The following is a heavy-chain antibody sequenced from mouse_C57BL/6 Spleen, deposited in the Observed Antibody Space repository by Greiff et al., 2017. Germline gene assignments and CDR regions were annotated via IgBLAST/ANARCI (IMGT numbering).Heavy chain of an antibody. CDR1: GYTFTSYW. CDR2: IDPSDSET. Sequence: VQLQQSGAELVRPGSSVKLSCKASGYTFTSYWMHWVKQRPIQGLEWIGNIDPSDSETHYNQKFKDKATLTVDKSSSTAYMQRSSLTSEDSAVYYCARSDYGSSYGYFDVWGTGTTVTVSS. J-gene: IGHJ1*03. CDR3: ARSDYGSSYGYFDV. V-gene: IGHV1-52*01. D-gene: IGHD1-1*01.